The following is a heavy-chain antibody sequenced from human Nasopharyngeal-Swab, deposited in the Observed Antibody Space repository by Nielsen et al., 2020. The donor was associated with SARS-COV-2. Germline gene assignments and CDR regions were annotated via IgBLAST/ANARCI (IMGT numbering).Heavy chain of an antibody. Sequence: SETLSLTCAVYGGSFSGYYWSWIRQPPGKGLEWIGEINHSGSTNYNPSLKSRVTISVDTSKNQFSLKLSSVTAADAAVYYCASGYHPERYYYYYMDVWGKGTTVTVS. CDR1: GGSFSGYY. J-gene: IGHJ6*03. CDR2: INHSGST. CDR3: ASGYHPERYYYYYMDV. D-gene: IGHD1-1*01. V-gene: IGHV4-34*01.